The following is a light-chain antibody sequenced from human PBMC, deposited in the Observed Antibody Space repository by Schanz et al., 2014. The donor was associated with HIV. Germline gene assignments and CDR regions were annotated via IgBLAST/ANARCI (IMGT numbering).Light chain of an antibody. Sequence: QSALTQPASMSGSPGQSITISCTGTSSDIGLYTYVSWYQQHPGKAPNLMIYDVINRPSGVSNRFSGSKSGNTAFLTISGVQAEDEADYYCSSYSSESSPYVFGTGTKLTVL. J-gene: IGLJ1*01. CDR2: DVI. V-gene: IGLV2-14*03. CDR1: SSDIGLYTY. CDR3: SSYSSESSPYV.